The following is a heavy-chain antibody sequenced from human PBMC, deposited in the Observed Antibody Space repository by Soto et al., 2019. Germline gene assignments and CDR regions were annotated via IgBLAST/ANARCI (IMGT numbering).Heavy chain of an antibody. V-gene: IGHV5-10-1*01. D-gene: IGHD3-22*01. CDR1: GYSFTSYL. CDR2: IDPSDSYT. CDR3: ARLHYYYSSGDY. J-gene: IGHJ4*02. Sequence: GESLKISCKGSGYSFTSYLISCVRQIPGKGLEWMVRIDPSDSYTNYSPSFQGHVTISADKSISTAYLQWSSPKASDTAMYYCARLHYYYSSGDYWGKVNQVTVS.